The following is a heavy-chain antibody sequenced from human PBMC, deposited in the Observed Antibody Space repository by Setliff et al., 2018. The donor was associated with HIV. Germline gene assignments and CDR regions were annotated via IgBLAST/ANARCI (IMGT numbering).Heavy chain of an antibody. CDR1: GASLSDYY. D-gene: IGHD2-15*01. CDR2: INHRGGT. CDR3: ARRLVVTRGNWFDP. J-gene: IGHJ5*02. V-gene: IGHV4-34*01. Sequence: TSETLSLTCAVHGASLSDYYWNWIRQSPGKGLEWIGEINHRGGTNYNPTFKNRLAMSVDPSKNQFSLHLGSVTAADTAVYYCARRLVVTRGNWFDPWGQGTLVTVSS.